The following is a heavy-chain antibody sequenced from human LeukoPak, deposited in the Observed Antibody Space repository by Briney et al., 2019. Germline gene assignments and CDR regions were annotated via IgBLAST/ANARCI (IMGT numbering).Heavy chain of an antibody. Sequence: GGSLRLSCAASGFTFSSYGLNWVRQAPGKGLEWVSVISGSGGSTYYADSVKGRFTISRDNAKNSLYLQMNSLRAEDTAVYYCAKDQGDSSGWYGRGGLDYWGQGTLVTVSS. CDR3: AKDQGDSSGWYGRGGLDY. CDR1: GFTFSSYG. J-gene: IGHJ4*02. V-gene: IGHV3-23*01. D-gene: IGHD6-19*01. CDR2: ISGSGGST.